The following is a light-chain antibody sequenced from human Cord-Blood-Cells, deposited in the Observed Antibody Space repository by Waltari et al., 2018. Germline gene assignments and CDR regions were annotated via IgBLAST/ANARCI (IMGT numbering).Light chain of an antibody. V-gene: IGKV3-20*01. Sequence: EIVLTPSPATLSLSPGERATLSCRASQSVSSSYLAWYQQKTGQAPRLLIYGASSRATGIPDRFSGSGSGTDFTLTISRLEPEDFAVYYCQQYGSSTGLTFGGGTKVEIK. J-gene: IGKJ4*01. CDR2: GAS. CDR1: QSVSSSY. CDR3: QQYGSSTGLT.